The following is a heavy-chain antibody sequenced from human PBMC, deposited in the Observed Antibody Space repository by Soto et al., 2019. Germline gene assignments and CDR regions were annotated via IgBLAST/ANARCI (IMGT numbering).Heavy chain of an antibody. CDR1: GYTFTGYY. D-gene: IGHD2-2*01. J-gene: IGHJ6*02. Sequence: EASVKVSCKASGYTFTGYYMHWVRQAPGQGLEWMGWINPNSGGTNYAQKFQGRVTMTRDTSISTAYMELSRLRSDDTAVYYCARDVVPAATTLYYYYYGMDVWGQGTTVTVSS. CDR2: INPNSGGT. V-gene: IGHV1-2*02. CDR3: ARDVVPAATTLYYYYYGMDV.